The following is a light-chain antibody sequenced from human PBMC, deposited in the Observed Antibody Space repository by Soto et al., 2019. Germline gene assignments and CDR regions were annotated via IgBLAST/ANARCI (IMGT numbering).Light chain of an antibody. V-gene: IGKV1-39*01. J-gene: IGKJ1*01. Sequence: DIQMTQSPSSLSASVGDRVTITCRASRSINTYVNWYQQRPGKAPELLIYSASSLHTGVPSRFSGSGAGTDFTFTINSLLPEDFAIYYCQQTYSTPRTFGHGTKVDIK. CDR3: QQTYSTPRT. CDR1: RSINTY. CDR2: SAS.